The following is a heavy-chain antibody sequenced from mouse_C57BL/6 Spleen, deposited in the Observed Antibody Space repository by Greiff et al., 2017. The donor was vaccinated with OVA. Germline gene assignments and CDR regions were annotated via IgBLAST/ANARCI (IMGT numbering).Heavy chain of an antibody. D-gene: IGHD1-1*01. Sequence: QVQLKQSGAELVKPGASVKISCKASGYAFSSYWMNWVKQRPGKGLEWIGQIYPGDGDTNYNGKFKGKATLTADKSSSTAYMQLSSLTSEDSAVYFCARFSITTVVHYYAMDYWGQGTSVTVSS. V-gene: IGHV1-80*01. CDR2: IYPGDGDT. CDR3: ARFSITTVVHYYAMDY. CDR1: GYAFSSYW. J-gene: IGHJ4*01.